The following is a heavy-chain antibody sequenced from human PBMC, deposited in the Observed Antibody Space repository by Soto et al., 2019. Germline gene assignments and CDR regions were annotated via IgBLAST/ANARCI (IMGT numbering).Heavy chain of an antibody. CDR3: AKDYYYDSSGYYYWTDTFDI. D-gene: IGHD3-22*01. Sequence: GGSLRLSCAASGFTFSSYGMHWVRQAPGKGLEWVAVISYDGSNKYYADSVKGRFTISRDNSKNTLYLQMNSLRAEDTAVYYCAKDYYYDSSGYYYWTDTFDIWGQGTMVTVSS. J-gene: IGHJ3*02. CDR2: ISYDGSNK. CDR1: GFTFSSYG. V-gene: IGHV3-30*18.